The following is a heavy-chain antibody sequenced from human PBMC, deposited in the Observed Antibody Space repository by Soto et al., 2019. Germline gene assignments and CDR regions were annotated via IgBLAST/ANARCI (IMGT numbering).Heavy chain of an antibody. D-gene: IGHD6-19*01. CDR1: GFTFSSYG. CDR2: IWYDGSNK. J-gene: IGHJ6*02. V-gene: IGHV3-33*01. Sequence: TGGSLRLSCAASGFTFSSYGMHWVRQAPGKGLEWVAVIWYDGSNKYYADFVKGRFTISRDNSKNTLYLQMNSLRAEDTAVYYCARDPGLDPKIFHIYYYYGMDVWGQGTTVTVSS. CDR3: ARDPGLDPKIFHIYYYYGMDV.